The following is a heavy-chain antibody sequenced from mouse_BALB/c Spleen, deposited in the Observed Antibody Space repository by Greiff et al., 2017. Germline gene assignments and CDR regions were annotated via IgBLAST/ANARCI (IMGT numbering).Heavy chain of an antibody. J-gene: IGHJ2*01. D-gene: IGHD2-1*01. CDR1: GFTFSSYA. V-gene: IGHV5-6-5*01. CDR3: AREDGNHFDY. CDR2: ISSGGST. Sequence: EVQRVESGGGLVKPGGSLKLSCAASGFTFSSYAMSWVRQTPEKRLEWVASISSGGSTYYPDSVKGRFTISRDNARNILYLQMSSLRSEDTAMYYCAREDGNHFDYWGQGTTLTVSS.